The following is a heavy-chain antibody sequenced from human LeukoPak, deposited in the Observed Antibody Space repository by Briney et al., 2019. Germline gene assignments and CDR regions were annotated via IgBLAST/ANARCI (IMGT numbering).Heavy chain of an antibody. V-gene: IGHV1-2*02. Sequence: ASVKVSCMASGYTFTGDYMHWVRQAPGQGLEWMGWINPNRGGTNYAQKFQGRVTMTRDTSISTAYMELSRLRSDDTAVYYCARGVVAANVWGQGTLVTVSS. CDR1: GYTFTGDY. D-gene: IGHD2-15*01. J-gene: IGHJ4*02. CDR2: INPNRGGT. CDR3: ARGVVAANV.